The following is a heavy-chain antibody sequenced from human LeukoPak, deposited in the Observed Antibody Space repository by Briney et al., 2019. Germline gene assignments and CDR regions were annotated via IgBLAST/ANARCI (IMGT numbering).Heavy chain of an antibody. CDR1: GYTVSSNY. CDR3: ATLPTGEY. D-gene: IGHD6-6*01. J-gene: IGHJ4*02. V-gene: IGHV3-53*01. CDR2: IYSGGST. Sequence: GGSLRLSCAASGYTVSSNYMSWVRQTPGKGLEWVSVIYSGGSTYYADSVKGRFTISRDKSKNTLYLQMNSLRGEDTAVYYCATLPTGEYWGLGTLVTVSS.